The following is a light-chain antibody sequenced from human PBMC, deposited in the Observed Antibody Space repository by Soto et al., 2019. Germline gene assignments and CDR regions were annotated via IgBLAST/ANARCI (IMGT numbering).Light chain of an antibody. CDR3: QQYGSSLIT. Sequence: EIVMTQSPATLSVSPGERATLSCRASQSISNNLAWYQQKPGQAPRLLIYGASTRATGIPVRFSGSGSGTEFTLTISRLEPEDFAVYYCQQYGSSLITFGQGTRLEIK. J-gene: IGKJ5*01. V-gene: IGKV3-15*01. CDR2: GAS. CDR1: QSISNN.